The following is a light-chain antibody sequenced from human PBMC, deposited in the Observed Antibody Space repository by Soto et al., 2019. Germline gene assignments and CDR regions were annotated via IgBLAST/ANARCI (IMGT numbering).Light chain of an antibody. J-gene: IGLJ2*01. CDR1: SSDVGGYNY. CDR2: EVS. V-gene: IGLV2-14*01. CDR3: SSFTVSRNTVI. Sequence: QSVLTQPASVSGSPGQSITISCTGTSSDVGGYNYVSWFQQHPAKAPKVLIYEVSNRPSGISNRFSGSKSGNTASLTISGLQAEDEADYYCSSFTVSRNTVIFGGGTKLTVL.